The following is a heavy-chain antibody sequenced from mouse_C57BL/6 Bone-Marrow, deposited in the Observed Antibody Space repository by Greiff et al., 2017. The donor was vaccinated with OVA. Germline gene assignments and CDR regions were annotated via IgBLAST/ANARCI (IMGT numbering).Heavy chain of an antibody. D-gene: IGHD1-1*01. V-gene: IGHV5-15*01. CDR1: GFTFSDYG. J-gene: IGHJ3*01. CDR3: ASLLRGGFAY. Sequence: EVQGVESGGGLVQPGGSLKLSCAASGFTFSDYGMAWVRQAPRKGPEWVAFISNLEYSIYYADTVTGRFTISRENAKNTLYLEMSSLRSEDTAMYYCASLLRGGFAYWGQGTLVTVSA. CDR2: ISNLEYSI.